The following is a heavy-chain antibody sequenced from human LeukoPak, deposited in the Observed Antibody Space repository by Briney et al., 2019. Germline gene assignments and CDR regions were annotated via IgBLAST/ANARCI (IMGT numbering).Heavy chain of an antibody. CDR3: ARDPRNSGGRHYYMDV. V-gene: IGHV3-11*04. Sequence: TLRLSCAASRFTFSDYYMSWIGQAPGKGLEGFSYISSTGITIYYANSVKARFTISRDNAKHSLDLQINNLQSEDTAVYYCARDPRNSGGRHYYMDVWGKGTTVTVSS. CDR1: RFTFSDYY. D-gene: IGHD2/OR15-2a*01. J-gene: IGHJ6*03. CDR2: ISSTGITI.